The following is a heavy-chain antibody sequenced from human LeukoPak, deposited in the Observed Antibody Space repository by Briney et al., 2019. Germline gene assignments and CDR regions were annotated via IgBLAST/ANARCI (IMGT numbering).Heavy chain of an antibody. Sequence: ASVKVSCKASGYTLTGYYMHWVRQAPGQGLEWMGWINTNTGNPTYAQGFTGRFVFSLDTSVSTAYLQISSLKAEDTAVYYCARPSYGSGSYYDYWGQGTLVTVSS. CDR1: GYTLTGYY. CDR3: ARPSYGSGSYYDY. CDR2: INTNTGNP. V-gene: IGHV7-4-1*02. J-gene: IGHJ4*02. D-gene: IGHD3-10*01.